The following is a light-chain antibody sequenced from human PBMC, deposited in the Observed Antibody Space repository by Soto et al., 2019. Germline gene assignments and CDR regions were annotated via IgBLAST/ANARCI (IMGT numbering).Light chain of an antibody. V-gene: IGKV1-5*01. CDR2: DAS. J-gene: IGKJ4*01. CDR1: QPVITS. Sequence: DIQLTQSPSALSASIGDRVTITCQASQPVITSLAWYQHRPGEAPKLLIYDASILQTGVPSRFSGYASGTEFTLTITSVQPDDFATYYCQQYSDYSAHGLTFGGGTKVAIK. CDR3: QQYSDYSAHGLT.